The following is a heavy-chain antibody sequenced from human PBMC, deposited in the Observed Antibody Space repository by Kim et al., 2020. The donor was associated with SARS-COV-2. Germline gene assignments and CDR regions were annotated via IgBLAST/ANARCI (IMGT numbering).Heavy chain of an antibody. CDR2: IYYSGST. V-gene: IGHV4-59*08. CDR3: ARLRAALFDY. J-gene: IGHJ4*02. D-gene: IGHD6-13*01. Sequence: SETLSLTCTVSGGSISSYYWSWIRQPPGKGLEWIGYIYYSGSTNYNPSLKSRVTISVDTSKNQFSLKLSSVTAADTAVYYCARLRAALFDYWGQGTLVTV. CDR1: GGSISSYY.